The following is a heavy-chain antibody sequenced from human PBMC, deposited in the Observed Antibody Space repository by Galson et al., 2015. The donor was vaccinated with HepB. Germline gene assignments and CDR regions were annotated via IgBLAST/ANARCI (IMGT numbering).Heavy chain of an antibody. CDR1: GGTFSSYA. V-gene: IGHV1-69*13. CDR3: ARGYCSSTSCYKVYYYYYMDV. J-gene: IGHJ6*03. CDR2: IIPIFGTA. D-gene: IGHD2-2*02. Sequence: SVKVSCKASGGTFSSYAISWVRQAPGQGLEWMGGIIPIFGTANYAQKFQGRVTITADESTSTAYMELSSLRSEDTAVYYCARGYCSSTSCYKVYYYYYMDVWGKGTTVTVSS.